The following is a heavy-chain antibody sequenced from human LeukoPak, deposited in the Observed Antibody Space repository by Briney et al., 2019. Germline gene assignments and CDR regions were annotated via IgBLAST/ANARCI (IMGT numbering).Heavy chain of an antibody. J-gene: IGHJ6*03. CDR3: ARAKDSNYSYYYYYYYMDV. CDR2: IYYSGST. CDR1: GGSISSYY. V-gene: IGHV4-59*01. Sequence: SETLSLTCTVSGGSISSYYWSWIRQPPGKGLEWIGYIYYSGSTNYNPSLKSRVTISVDTSKNQFSLKLSSVTAADTAVYYCARAKDSNYSYYYYYYYMDVWGKGTTVTVSS. D-gene: IGHD4-11*01.